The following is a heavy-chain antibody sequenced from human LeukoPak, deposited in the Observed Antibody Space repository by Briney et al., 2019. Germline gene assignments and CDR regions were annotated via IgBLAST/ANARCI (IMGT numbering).Heavy chain of an antibody. J-gene: IGHJ4*02. Sequence: ASVKVSCKASGYTFTGHYMHWVRQAPGQGLEWVGWISPNGGGTSYAQKFQDRVTMTRDTSISTAYMELSRLRSDDTAVYFCARPYGDYTDYFFDYWGQGTLVTASS. D-gene: IGHD4-17*01. V-gene: IGHV1-2*02. CDR1: GYTFTGHY. CDR2: ISPNGGGT. CDR3: ARPYGDYTDYFFDY.